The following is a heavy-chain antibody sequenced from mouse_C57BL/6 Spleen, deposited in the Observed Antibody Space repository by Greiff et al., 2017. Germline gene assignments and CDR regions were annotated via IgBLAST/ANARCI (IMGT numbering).Heavy chain of an antibody. CDR3: ARYQYYFDY. CDR2: IRNKANGYTT. CDR1: GFTFPDYY. Sequence: DVMLVESGGGLVQPGGSLSLSCAASGFTFPDYYMSWVRQPPGKALEWLGFIRNKANGYTTEYSASVKGRFTISRDNSQSILYLQMNALRAEDSATYYWARYQYYFDYWGQGTTLTVSS. V-gene: IGHV7-3*01. J-gene: IGHJ2*01.